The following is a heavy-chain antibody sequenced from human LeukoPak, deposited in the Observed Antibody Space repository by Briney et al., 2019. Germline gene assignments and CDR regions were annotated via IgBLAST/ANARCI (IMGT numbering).Heavy chain of an antibody. V-gene: IGHV4-34*01. J-gene: IGHJ3*02. CDR1: GFTFSSYA. CDR2: INHSGST. CDR3: ARWGAGKWLGAAFDI. Sequence: GSLRLSCAASGFTFSSYAMHWVRQAPGKGLEWIGEINHSGSTYYNPSLKSRVTISVDTSKNQFSLKLSSVTAAGTAVYYCARWGAGKWLGAAFDIWGQGTMVTVSS. D-gene: IGHD3-10*01.